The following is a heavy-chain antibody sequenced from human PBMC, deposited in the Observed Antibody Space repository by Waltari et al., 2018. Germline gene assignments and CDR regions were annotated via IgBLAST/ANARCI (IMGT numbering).Heavy chain of an antibody. V-gene: IGHV3-53*02. J-gene: IGHJ4*02. CDR3: ARENSGSYGEFDF. CDR2: IYSGGST. Sequence: EVQMVETGGGLIQPGGSLRLSCAVSGFSVISHYLTWVRQPPGKGLEWVSYIYSGGSTYYADSVKGRFTISRDNSKNTLYLQMNNLRAEDTAVYYCARENSGSYGEFDFWGQGTLVTVSS. CDR1: GFSVISHY. D-gene: IGHD1-26*01.